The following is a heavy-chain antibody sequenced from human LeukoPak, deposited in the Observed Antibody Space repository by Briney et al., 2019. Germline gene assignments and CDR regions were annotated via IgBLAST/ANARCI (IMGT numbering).Heavy chain of an antibody. Sequence: GASVKVSCKASGYTFTSYAMNWVRQAPGQGLEWMGWINTNTGNPTYAQGFTGRFVFSLDTSVSTAYLQISSLKAEDTAVYYCARVYCSGGSCYGHDIDIWGQGTMVTVSS. CDR2: INTNTGNP. V-gene: IGHV7-4-1*02. CDR3: ARVYCSGGSCYGHDIDI. CDR1: GYTFTSYA. D-gene: IGHD2-15*01. J-gene: IGHJ3*02.